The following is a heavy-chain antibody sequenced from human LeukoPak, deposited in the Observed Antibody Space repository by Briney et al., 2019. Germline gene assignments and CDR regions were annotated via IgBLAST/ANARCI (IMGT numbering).Heavy chain of an antibody. CDR3: ARAGYSNYDLDY. D-gene: IGHD4-11*01. Sequence: SETLSLPCTVSGGSIISYYWTWIRQPPGKGLEWIGYIYYSGSTYYNPSLKSRVTISVDTSKNQFSLKMSSVTAADTAVYYCARAGYSNYDLDYWGQGTLVTVSS. V-gene: IGHV4-59*01. CDR2: IYYSGST. CDR1: GGSIISYY. J-gene: IGHJ4*02.